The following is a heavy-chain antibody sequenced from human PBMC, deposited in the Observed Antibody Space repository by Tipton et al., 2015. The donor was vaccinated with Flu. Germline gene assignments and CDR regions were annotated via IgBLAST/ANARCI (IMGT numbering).Heavy chain of an antibody. CDR1: GFNFDVYA. Sequence: SLRLSCVASGFNFDVYAMYWVRQAPGKGLEWVSGIGWDSANIGYADSVRGRFTISRDNAENTLYLQMDSLRTEDTALYFCAKGPSGDGSGLHLRGNFQHWGQGTLVTVSS. CDR3: AKGPSGDGSGLHLRGNFQH. J-gene: IGHJ1*01. D-gene: IGHD5-24*01. V-gene: IGHV3-9*01. CDR2: IGWDSANI.